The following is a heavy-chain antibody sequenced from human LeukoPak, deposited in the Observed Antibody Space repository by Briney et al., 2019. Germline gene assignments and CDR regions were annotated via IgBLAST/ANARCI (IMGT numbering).Heavy chain of an antibody. D-gene: IGHD2-15*01. J-gene: IGHJ4*02. CDR1: GGTFSSYA. CDR3: ARDFYHGHCGGGYCYVLDS. Sequence: ASVKVSCKASGGTFSSYAISWVRQAPGQGLEWMGRIIPIFGTANYAQKFQGRVTITTDESTSTAYMELSSLRSEDTAVYYCARDFYHGHCGGGYCYVLDSWGQGTLVTVSS. V-gene: IGHV1-69*05. CDR2: IIPIFGTA.